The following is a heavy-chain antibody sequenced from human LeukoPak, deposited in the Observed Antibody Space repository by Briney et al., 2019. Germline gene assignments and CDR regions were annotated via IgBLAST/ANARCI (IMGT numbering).Heavy chain of an antibody. D-gene: IGHD6-13*01. CDR2: INHSGST. J-gene: IGHJ4*02. Sequence: SETLSLTCAVYGGSFSGYYWSWIRQPPGKGLEWIGEINHSGSTNYNPSLKSRVTISVDTSKNQFSLKLSSVTAAETAVYYCARGSISRRAYSSSWYRFDYWGQGTLVTVSS. CDR1: GGSFSGYY. V-gene: IGHV4-34*01. CDR3: ARGSISRRAYSSSWYRFDY.